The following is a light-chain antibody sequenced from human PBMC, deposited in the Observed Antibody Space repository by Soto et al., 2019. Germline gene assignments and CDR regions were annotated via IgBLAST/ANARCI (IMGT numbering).Light chain of an antibody. CDR3: QQANSFPIT. CDR1: QGISTW. Sequence: DIQMTQSPSSVSASVGDRVTITCRASQGISTWVAWYQQKPGRAPNLMSFAASNLQSGVPSRFSGSASGTDFTLTISNLQPEDFATYYCQQANSFPITFAQGTRLEIK. J-gene: IGKJ5*01. CDR2: AAS. V-gene: IGKV1-12*01.